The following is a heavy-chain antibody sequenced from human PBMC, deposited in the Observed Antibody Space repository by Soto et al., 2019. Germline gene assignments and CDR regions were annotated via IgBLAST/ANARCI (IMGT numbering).Heavy chain of an antibody. CDR2: IFYSGTT. J-gene: IGHJ4*02. D-gene: IGHD3-10*01. V-gene: IGHV4-61*01. Sequence: PSETLSLTCTVSGSSVDSGSYYWTWIRQPPGMGLEWIGNIFYSGTTDYNPSLKSRVTMSLDTSKNQFSLQLSSVTAADTALYYCARVSIPYYSHTTGQYYFDYWGRGTLVTVSS. CDR3: ARVSIPYYSHTTGQYYFDY. CDR1: GSSVDSGSYY.